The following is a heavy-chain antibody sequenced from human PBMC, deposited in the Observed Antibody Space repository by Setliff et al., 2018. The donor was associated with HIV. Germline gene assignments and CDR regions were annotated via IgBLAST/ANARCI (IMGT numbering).Heavy chain of an antibody. D-gene: IGHD3-3*01. CDR2: IRGEADGGET. J-gene: IGHJ4*02. CDR3: TRFSEWSEDY. Sequence: GESLKISCAASGFNFSTHTMNWIRQAPGKGLEWVARIRGEADGGETEYAAPVKGRFTVSRDDSKNTLYLQMNSLKTDDTAVYYCTRFSEWSEDYWGQGTLVTVSS. V-gene: IGHV3-15*01. CDR1: GFNFSTHT.